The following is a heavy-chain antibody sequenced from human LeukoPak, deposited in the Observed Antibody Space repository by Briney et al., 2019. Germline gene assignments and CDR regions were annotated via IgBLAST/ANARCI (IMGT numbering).Heavy chain of an antibody. J-gene: IGHJ6*03. Sequence: TSETLSLTCTVSGGSISSRNYYWGWIRQPPGKGLEWIGYIYCSGSTNYNPSLKSRVTISVDTSKNQFSLKLSSVTAADTAVYYCAREIYMDVWGKGTTVTVSS. V-gene: IGHV4-61*01. CDR3: AREIYMDV. CDR2: IYCSGST. CDR1: GGSISSRNYY.